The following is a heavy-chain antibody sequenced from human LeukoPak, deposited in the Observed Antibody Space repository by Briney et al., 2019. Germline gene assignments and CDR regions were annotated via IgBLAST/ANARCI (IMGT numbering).Heavy chain of an antibody. CDR2: ISAYNGNT. D-gene: IGHD3-22*01. J-gene: IGHJ4*02. CDR3: ARTPLDSSGHYRGYYFDY. CDR1: GYTFTSYG. Sequence: ASVKVSCKASGYTFTSYGISWVRQAPGQGLEWMGWISAYNGNTNYAQKLQGRVTMTTDTSTSTAYMELRGLRSDDTAVYYCARTPLDSSGHYRGYYFDYWGQGTLVTVSS. V-gene: IGHV1-18*01.